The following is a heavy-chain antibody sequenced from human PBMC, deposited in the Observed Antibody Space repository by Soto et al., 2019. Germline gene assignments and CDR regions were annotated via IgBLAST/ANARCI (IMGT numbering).Heavy chain of an antibody. V-gene: IGHV2-26*01. CDR2: IFSNDEK. Sequence: QVTLKESGPVLVKPTETLTLTCTVSGFSLSNARMGVSWIRQPPGKALEWLAHIFSNDEKSYSTSLKSRLTTSKDTSNSHAVLTRTNMDPEDTATYCCARIPEVDGGGGGYRYGMDVWGQGTTVTVSS. D-gene: IGHD1-26*01. J-gene: IGHJ6*02. CDR3: ARIPEVDGGGGGYRYGMDV. CDR1: GFSLSNARMG.